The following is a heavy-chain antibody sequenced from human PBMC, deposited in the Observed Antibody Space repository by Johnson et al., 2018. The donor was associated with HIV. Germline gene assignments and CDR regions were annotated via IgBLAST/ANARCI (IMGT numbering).Heavy chain of an antibody. CDR2: ISSNGGST. V-gene: IGHV3-64*01. CDR3: AKVAVATAAGGVALDV. CDR1: GFTFSSYA. Sequence: EVQLVESGGGLVQPGGSLRLSCAASGFTFSSYAMHWVRQAPGKGLEYVSAISSNGGSTYYANSVKGRFTISRDNSKNTLYLQMNSLRVEDTAVHHCAKVAVATAAGGVALDVWGPGTMVTVSS. D-gene: IGHD6-13*01. J-gene: IGHJ3*01.